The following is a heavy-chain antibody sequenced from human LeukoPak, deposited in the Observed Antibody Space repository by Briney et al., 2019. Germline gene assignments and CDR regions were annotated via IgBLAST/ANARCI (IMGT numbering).Heavy chain of an antibody. CDR3: ARSRGTALITRFDY. Sequence: SETLSLTCTVSGGSISNYYWSWIRQPAGKGLEWIGRINTSGSTNYNPSLESRVFMSVDTSKSQFSLKLNPVTAADTAVYFCARSRGTALITRFDYWGQGTLVTVSS. D-gene: IGHD5-18*01. J-gene: IGHJ4*02. CDR1: GGSISNYY. V-gene: IGHV4-4*07. CDR2: INTSGST.